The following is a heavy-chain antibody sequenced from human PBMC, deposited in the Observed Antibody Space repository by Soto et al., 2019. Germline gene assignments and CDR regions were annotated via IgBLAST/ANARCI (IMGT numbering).Heavy chain of an antibody. D-gene: IGHD4-17*01. CDR2: ISAYNGNT. CDR3: ARGDTVTRRGHLTLDY. Sequence: ASVKVSWKASGYNFTSYGISWVRKAPGQGLEWMGWISAYNGNTNYAQKLQGRVTMTTDTSTSTAYMELRSLRSDDTAVYYCARGDTVTRRGHLTLDYWGQGTLVTVSS. J-gene: IGHJ4*02. V-gene: IGHV1-18*01. CDR1: GYNFTSYG.